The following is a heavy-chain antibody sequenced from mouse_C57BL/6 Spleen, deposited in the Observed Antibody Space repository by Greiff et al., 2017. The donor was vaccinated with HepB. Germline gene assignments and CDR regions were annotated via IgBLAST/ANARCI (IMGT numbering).Heavy chain of an antibody. V-gene: IGHV1-82*01. D-gene: IGHD2-5*01. CDR3: ARGGYSNYAYYAMDY. CDR1: GYAFSSSW. Sequence: LVESGPELVKPGASVKISCKASGYAFSSSWMNWVKQRPGKGLEWIGRIYPGDGDTNYNGKFKGKATLTADKSSSTAYMQLSSLTSEDSAVYFCARGGYSNYAYYAMDYWGQGTSVTVSS. J-gene: IGHJ4*01. CDR2: IYPGDGDT.